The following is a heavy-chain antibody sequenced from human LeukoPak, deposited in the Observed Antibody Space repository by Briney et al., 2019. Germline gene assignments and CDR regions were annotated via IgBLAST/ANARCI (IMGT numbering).Heavy chain of an antibody. J-gene: IGHJ4*02. CDR3: ARGDHVLRYFDWQYYFDY. D-gene: IGHD3-9*01. V-gene: IGHV4-4*07. CDR2: IYTSGST. Sequence: SETLSPTCTVSGVSISSYYWSWIRQPAGEGLEWIGRIYTSGSTNYNPSLKSRVTMSVDTSKNQFSLKLSSVTAADTAVYYCARGDHVLRYFDWQYYFDYWGQGTLVTVSS. CDR1: GVSISSYY.